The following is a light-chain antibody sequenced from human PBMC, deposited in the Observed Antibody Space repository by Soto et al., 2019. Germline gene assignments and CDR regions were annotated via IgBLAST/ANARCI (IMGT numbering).Light chain of an antibody. Sequence: QSVLTQPPSVSGAPGQRVTISCTGSSSNIGAGYDVHWYQQLPGTAPKLLIYGNSNRPSGVPDRFSGSKSGTSASLAITGLKVEDEVDYYSQSYDSTRGVSVFGGGTKPTAL. CDR1: SSNIGAGYD. J-gene: IGLJ2*01. CDR3: QSYDSTRGVSV. CDR2: GNS. V-gene: IGLV1-40*01.